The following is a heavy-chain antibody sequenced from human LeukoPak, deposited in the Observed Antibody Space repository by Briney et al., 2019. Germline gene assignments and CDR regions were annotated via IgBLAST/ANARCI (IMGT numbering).Heavy chain of an antibody. D-gene: IGHD5-18*01. CDR1: GGSISSGGYY. V-gene: IGHV4-30-2*01. CDR2: IYHSGST. Sequence: SQTLSLTCTVSGGSISSGGYYWSWIRQPPGKGLEWIGYIYHSGSTYYNPSLKSRVTISVDRSKNQFSLKLSSVTAADAAVYYCAGNVDTAMAYYFDYWGQGTLVTVSS. CDR3: AGNVDTAMAYYFDY. J-gene: IGHJ4*02.